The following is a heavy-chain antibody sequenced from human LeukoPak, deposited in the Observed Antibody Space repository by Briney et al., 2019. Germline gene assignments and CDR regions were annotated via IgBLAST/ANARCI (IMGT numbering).Heavy chain of an antibody. V-gene: IGHV3-33*01. CDR3: ARAVTTSYYYYYYGMDV. D-gene: IGHD4-17*01. CDR1: GFTFSSYG. Sequence: GGSLRLSCAASGFTFSSYGMHWVRQAPGKGLEWVAVIWYDGSNKYYADSVKSRFTISRDNSKNTLYLQMNSLRAEDTAVYYCARAVTTSYYYYYYGMDVWGQGTTVTVSS. CDR2: IWYDGSNK. J-gene: IGHJ6*02.